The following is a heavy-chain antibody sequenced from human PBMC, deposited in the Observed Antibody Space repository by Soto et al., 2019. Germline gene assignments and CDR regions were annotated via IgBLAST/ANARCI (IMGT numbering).Heavy chain of an antibody. Sequence: PGGSLRLSCAASGFTFSSYWMSWVRQAPGKGLEWVANIKQDGSEKYYVDSVKGRFTISRDNAKNSLYLQMNSLRAEDTAVYYCARQSTSNGYYMDVWGKGTTVTVSS. CDR3: ARQSTSNGYYMDV. V-gene: IGHV3-7*01. D-gene: IGHD2-8*01. CDR2: IKQDGSEK. J-gene: IGHJ6*03. CDR1: GFTFSSYW.